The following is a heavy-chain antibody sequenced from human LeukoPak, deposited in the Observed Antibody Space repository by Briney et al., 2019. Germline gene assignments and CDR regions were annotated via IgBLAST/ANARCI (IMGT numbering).Heavy chain of an antibody. CDR1: GFTFSSYG. V-gene: IGHV3-30*18. Sequence: HPGGSLRLSCAASGFTFSSYGMHWVRQAPGKGLEWVAVISYDGSNKYYADYVKGRFTISRDNSKNTLYLQMNSLRAEDRAVYYCAKTGVIQLWLRRFFDYWGQGTLVTVSS. CDR3: AKTGVIQLWLRRFFDY. CDR2: ISYDGSNK. D-gene: IGHD5-18*01. J-gene: IGHJ4*02.